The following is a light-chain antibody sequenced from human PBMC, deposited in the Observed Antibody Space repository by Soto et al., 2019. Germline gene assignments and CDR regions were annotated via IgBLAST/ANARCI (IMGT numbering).Light chain of an antibody. Sequence: DTQMTQSPSSLSASVGDRVTITCRASQDIRTDLAWYQQKPGKAPKRLIYLASNLQSGVPSRFSGSGSGTEFTLTISCLQPADFGTYFCLQHNSYPITFGPGTKVEIK. CDR1: QDIRTD. CDR2: LAS. J-gene: IGKJ3*01. V-gene: IGKV1-17*01. CDR3: LQHNSYPIT.